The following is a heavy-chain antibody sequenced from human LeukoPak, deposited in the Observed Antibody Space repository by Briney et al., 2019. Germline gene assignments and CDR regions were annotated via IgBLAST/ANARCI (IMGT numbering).Heavy chain of an antibody. CDR2: IFPGDSDT. D-gene: IGHD5-18*01. CDR1: GYSFPNYW. J-gene: IGHJ4*02. CDR3: VRHLSDTSMDH. V-gene: IGHV5-51*01. Sequence: GESLKISCEGSGYSFPNYWIAWVRQMPGKGLEWMGIIFPGDSDTRYSPSFQGQVSISVDKSISTAYLQWSSLKASDTAIYYCVRHLSDTSMDHWGQGTLVTVSS.